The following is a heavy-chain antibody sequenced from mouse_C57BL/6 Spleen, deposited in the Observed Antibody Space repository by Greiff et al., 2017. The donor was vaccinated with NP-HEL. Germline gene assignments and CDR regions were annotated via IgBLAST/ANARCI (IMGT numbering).Heavy chain of an antibody. V-gene: IGHV5-4*01. CDR1: GFTFSSYA. CDR3: ARDWGNYEYFDV. Sequence: DVMLVESGGGLVKPGGSLKLSCAASGFTFSSYAMSWVRQTPEKRLEWVATISDGGSYTYYPDNVKGRFTISRDNAKNNLYLQMSHLKSEDTAMYYCARDWGNYEYFDVWGTRTTVTVSS. CDR2: ISDGGSYT. J-gene: IGHJ1*03. D-gene: IGHD2-1*01.